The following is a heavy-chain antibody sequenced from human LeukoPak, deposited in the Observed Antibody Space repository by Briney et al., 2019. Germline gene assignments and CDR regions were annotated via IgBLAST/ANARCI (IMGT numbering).Heavy chain of an antibody. V-gene: IGHV3-7*01. CDR1: GFTFSSYW. J-gene: IGHJ4*02. D-gene: IGHD1-20*01. Sequence: GGSLRLSCAASGFTFSSYWMSWVRQAPGKGLEWVANIKDDGSDKYYVDSVKGRFTISKDNAKNSLFLQMNSLRVEDTAVYYCVPLNWNPPGDFDRWGQGTLVTVSS. CDR2: IKDDGSDK. CDR3: VPLNWNPPGDFDR.